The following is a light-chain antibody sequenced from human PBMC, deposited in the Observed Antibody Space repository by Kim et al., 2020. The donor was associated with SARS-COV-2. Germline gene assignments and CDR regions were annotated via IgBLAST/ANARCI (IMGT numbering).Light chain of an antibody. CDR3: QQRNNWRT. CDR1: QSVNTY. Sequence: EIVLTQSPATLSLSPGERATLTCRASQSVNTYLAWYRQNPGQAPRLRIFDTSNRATDIPAKFSGSGSETNFTLTISSLEPEDFAVYYCQQRNNWRTLGGGTRVDIK. CDR2: DTS. V-gene: IGKV3-11*01. J-gene: IGKJ4*01.